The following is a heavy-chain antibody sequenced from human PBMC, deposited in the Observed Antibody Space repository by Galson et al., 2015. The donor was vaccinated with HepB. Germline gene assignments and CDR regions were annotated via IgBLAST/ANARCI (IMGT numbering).Heavy chain of an antibody. CDR3: TTRTATKDAFDI. D-gene: IGHD2-2*01. V-gene: IGHV3-15*01. CDR1: GFTFSNAW. CDR2: IKSKTDGGTT. Sequence: LRLSCAASGFTFSNAWMSWVRQAPGKGLEWVGRIKSKTDGGTTDYAAPVKGRFTISRDDSKNTLYLQMNSLKTEDTAVYYCTTRTATKDAFDIWGQGTMVTVSS. J-gene: IGHJ3*02.